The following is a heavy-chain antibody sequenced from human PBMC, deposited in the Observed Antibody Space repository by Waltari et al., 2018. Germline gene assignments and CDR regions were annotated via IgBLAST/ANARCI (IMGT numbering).Heavy chain of an antibody. CDR2: ISNSGSSL. J-gene: IGHJ6*03. Sequence: QVQLVESGGGLVKPGGSLRLSCAASGFTFSDYYTSWIRQAPGKGLEWVAYISNSGSSLYYTDSVKGRFTISGDNAKNSLYLQMNSLRAEDTAVYYCARGEERRFFDYYFMDVWGKGTTVTVSS. V-gene: IGHV3-11*01. CDR1: GFTFSDYY. CDR3: ARGEERRFFDYYFMDV. D-gene: IGHD3-3*01.